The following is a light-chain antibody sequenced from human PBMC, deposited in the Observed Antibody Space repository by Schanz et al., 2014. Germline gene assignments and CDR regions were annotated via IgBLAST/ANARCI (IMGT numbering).Light chain of an antibody. Sequence: QSALTQPASVSGSPGQSITISCTGTSSDVGFYNYVSWYQHHPGKAPKLMIYDVSNRPSGVSDRFSGSKSGNTASLTISGLQAEDEADYYCCSYAGSSTWVFGGGTKLTVL. CDR1: SSDVGFYNY. CDR2: DVS. J-gene: IGLJ3*02. V-gene: IGLV2-14*03. CDR3: CSYAGSSTWV.